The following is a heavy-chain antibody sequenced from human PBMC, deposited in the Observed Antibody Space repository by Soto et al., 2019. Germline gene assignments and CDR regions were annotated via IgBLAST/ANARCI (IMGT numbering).Heavy chain of an antibody. CDR1: GYTFTGYY. CDR3: ARALYYYDSSGYWRPFDY. CDR2: INPNSGGT. J-gene: IGHJ4*02. Sequence: ASVKVSCKASGYTFTGYYMHWVRQAPGQGLEWMGWINPNSGGTNYAQKFQGRVTMTRDTSISTAYMELSRLRSDDTAVYYCARALYYYDSSGYWRPFDYWGQGTLVTVS. V-gene: IGHV1-2*02. D-gene: IGHD3-22*01.